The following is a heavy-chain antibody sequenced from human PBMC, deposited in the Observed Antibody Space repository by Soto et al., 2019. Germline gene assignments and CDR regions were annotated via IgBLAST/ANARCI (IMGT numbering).Heavy chain of an antibody. J-gene: IGHJ4*02. CDR3: AKAITVTTPSFDY. V-gene: IGHV3-21*01. CDR2: ISSSSSYI. Sequence: GGSLRLSCAASGFTFSSYSMNWVRQAPGKGLEWVSSISSSSSYIYYADSVKGRFTISRDNAKNSLYLQMNSLRAEDTAVYYCAKAITVTTPSFDYWGQGTLVTVSS. CDR1: GFTFSSYS. D-gene: IGHD4-4*01.